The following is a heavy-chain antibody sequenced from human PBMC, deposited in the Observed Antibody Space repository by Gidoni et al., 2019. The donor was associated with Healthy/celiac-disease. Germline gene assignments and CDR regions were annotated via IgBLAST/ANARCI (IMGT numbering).Heavy chain of an antibody. J-gene: IGHJ4*02. V-gene: IGHV3-49*03. CDR1: GFTFGDYA. Sequence: PGRSLRLSCTASGFTFGDYAMSWFRQAPGKGLEWVGFIRSKAYGGTTEYAASVKGRVTISRDDSKSIAYLQMNSLKTEDTAVYYCTRDTAMAPRDYWGQGTLVTVSS. D-gene: IGHD5-18*01. CDR2: IRSKAYGGTT. CDR3: TRDTAMAPRDY.